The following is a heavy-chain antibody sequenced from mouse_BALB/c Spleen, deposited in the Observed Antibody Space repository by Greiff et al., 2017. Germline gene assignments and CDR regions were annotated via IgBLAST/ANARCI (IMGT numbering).Heavy chain of an antibody. J-gene: IGHJ1*01. CDR1: GYSITSDYA. CDR3: ARYYGSSYWYFDD. V-gene: IGHV3-2*02. D-gene: IGHD1-1*01. CDR2: ISYSGST. Sequence: VQLKESGPGLVKPSQSLSLTCTVTGYSITSDYAWNWIRQFPGNKLEWMGYISYSGSTSYNPSLKSRISITRDTSKNQFFLQLNSVTTEDTATYYCARYYGSSYWYFDDWGAGTTVTVSA.